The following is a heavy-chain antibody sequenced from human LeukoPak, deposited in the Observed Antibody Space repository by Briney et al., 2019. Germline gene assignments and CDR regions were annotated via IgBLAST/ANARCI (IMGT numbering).Heavy chain of an antibody. Sequence: ASVKVSCKVSGYTLTELSMHWVRQAPGQGLEWMGIINPSGGSTSYAQKFQGRVTMTRDTSTSTVYMELSSLRSEDTAVYYCATGIAAAGTATDYWGQGTLVTVSS. J-gene: IGHJ4*02. V-gene: IGHV1-46*01. CDR1: GYTLTELS. CDR3: ATGIAAAGTATDY. CDR2: INPSGGST. D-gene: IGHD6-13*01.